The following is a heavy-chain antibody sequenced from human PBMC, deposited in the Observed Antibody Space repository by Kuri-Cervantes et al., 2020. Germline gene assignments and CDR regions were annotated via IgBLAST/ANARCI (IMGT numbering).Heavy chain of an antibody. CDR2: INHSGST. CDR1: GGSFSGYY. Sequence: SQTLSLTCAVYGGSFSGYYWSWIRQPPGKGLEWIGDINHSGSTNYNPSLKSRVTISVDTSKNQFSLKLSSVTAADTAVYYCARHTAPTLEYYYDSSGFSYWGQGTLVTVSS. D-gene: IGHD3-22*01. CDR3: ARHTAPTLEYYYDSSGFSY. V-gene: IGHV4-34*01. J-gene: IGHJ4*02.